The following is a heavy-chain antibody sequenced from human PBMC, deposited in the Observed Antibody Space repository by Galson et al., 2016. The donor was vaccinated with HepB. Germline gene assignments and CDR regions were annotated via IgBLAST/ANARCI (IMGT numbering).Heavy chain of an antibody. V-gene: IGHV5-51*01. J-gene: IGHJ4*02. CDR1: GYSFTSYW. CDR3: ARARNGDSFWDY. CDR2: IYPGHSDT. Sequence: QSGAEVKKPGESLKISCEGSGYSFTSYWIGWVRQMPGEGLEWMGFIYPGHSDTRYRPSFQGQVTILADTSISTAFLQWSSLKASDTAMYYCARARNGDSFWDYWGQGTLVTVSS. D-gene: IGHD4-17*01.